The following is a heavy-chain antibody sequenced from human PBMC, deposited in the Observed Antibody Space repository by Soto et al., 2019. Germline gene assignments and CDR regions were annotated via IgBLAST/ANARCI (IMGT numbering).Heavy chain of an antibody. CDR1: GGSLSSYY. CDR3: ARGHYDILTGYYIPPDY. V-gene: IGHV4-59*08. D-gene: IGHD3-9*01. CDR2: VYYSGNT. Sequence: PSETLSLTCTVSGGSLSSYYWTWIRQPPGKGLEWIGYVYYSGNTNYNPSLKSRVTISVDTSKNQFSLKLSSVTAADTAVYYCARGHYDILTGYYIPPDYWGQGTLVTVSS. J-gene: IGHJ4*02.